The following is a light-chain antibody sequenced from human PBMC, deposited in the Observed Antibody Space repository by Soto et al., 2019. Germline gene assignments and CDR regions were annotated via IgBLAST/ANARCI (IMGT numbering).Light chain of an antibody. J-gene: IGKJ1*01. CDR3: QQYGRSSWT. V-gene: IGKV3-20*01. CDR2: GAS. CDR1: QSVSSSY. Sequence: EIVLTQSPGTLSLSPGERATLSCRASQSVSSSYLAWYQQKPGQAPRLRIYGASSRATGIPDRFSGSGSGKAFTLTISRLEPDDFAVYYCQQYGRSSWTFGRGTKVESK.